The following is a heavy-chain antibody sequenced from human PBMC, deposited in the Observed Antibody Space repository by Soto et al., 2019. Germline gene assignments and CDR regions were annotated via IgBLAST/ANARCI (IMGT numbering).Heavy chain of an antibody. CDR2: IYYSGST. CDR3: AREATRLAATGTIDY. Sequence: SDTLSLTCTVSGGSISIYYWSWIRQPPGKGLEWIGYIYYSGSTNYNPSLKSRVTISVDTSKNQFSLKLSSVTAADTAVYYCAREATRLAATGTIDYWGQGTLVTVSS. V-gene: IGHV4-59*01. CDR1: GGSISIYY. D-gene: IGHD6-13*01. J-gene: IGHJ4*02.